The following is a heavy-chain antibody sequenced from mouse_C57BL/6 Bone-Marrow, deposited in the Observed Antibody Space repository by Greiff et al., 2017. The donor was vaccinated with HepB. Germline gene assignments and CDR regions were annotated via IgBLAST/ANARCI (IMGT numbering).Heavy chain of an antibody. CDR1: GFTFSDYG. V-gene: IGHV5-17*01. J-gene: IGHJ3*01. CDR2: ISSGSSTI. Sequence: EVKLMESGGGLVKPGGSLKLSCAASGFTFSDYGMHWVRQAPEKGLEWVAYISSGSSTIYYADTVKGRFTISRDNAKNTLFLQMTSLRCEDTAMYYCARGGRGFAYWGQGTLVTVSA. CDR3: ARGGRGFAY.